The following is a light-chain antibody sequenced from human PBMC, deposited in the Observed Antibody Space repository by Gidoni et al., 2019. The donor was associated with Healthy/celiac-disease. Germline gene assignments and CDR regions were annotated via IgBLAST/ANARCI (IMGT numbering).Light chain of an antibody. CDR1: QSVLYSSNNKNY. V-gene: IGKV4-1*01. J-gene: IGKJ4*01. Sequence: DTVMTQSPDSLAVSLGERATINCKSSQSVLYSSNNKNYLAWYQQKPGQPPKLLIYWASTRESGVPDRFSVSGSGTDFTLTISSLQAEDVAVYYCQQYYSTLLTFGGGTKVEIK. CDR3: QQYYSTLLT. CDR2: WAS.